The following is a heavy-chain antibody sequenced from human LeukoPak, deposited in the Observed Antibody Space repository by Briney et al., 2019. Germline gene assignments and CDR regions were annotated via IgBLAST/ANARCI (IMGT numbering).Heavy chain of an antibody. CDR3: ARHAVGIAASGTRPFDY. CDR2: ISYTGST. CDR1: GDSIRSGTYS. V-gene: IGHV4-39*01. Sequence: SETLSLTCSVSGDSIRSGTYSWGWIRQPPGKGLEWIGSISYTGSTYYNPSLKSRVTISVDTSKNQFPLKMSSVTAADTAVYSCARHAVGIAASGTRPFDYWGQGTLVTVSS. D-gene: IGHD6-13*01. J-gene: IGHJ4*02.